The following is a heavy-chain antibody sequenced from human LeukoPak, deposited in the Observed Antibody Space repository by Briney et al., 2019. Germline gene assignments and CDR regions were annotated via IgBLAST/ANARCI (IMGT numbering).Heavy chain of an antibody. D-gene: IGHD1-26*01. CDR3: AKDLRWWELLGAFDI. CDR1: GXTXXXYA. CDR2: ISGSGGST. J-gene: IGHJ3*02. Sequence: SXXXSXXAXGXTXXXYAMSWVRQAPGKGLEWVSAISGSGGSTYYADSVKGRFTISRDNSKNTLYLQMNSLRAEDTAVYYCAKDLRWWELLGAFDIWGQGTMVTVSS. V-gene: IGHV3-23*01.